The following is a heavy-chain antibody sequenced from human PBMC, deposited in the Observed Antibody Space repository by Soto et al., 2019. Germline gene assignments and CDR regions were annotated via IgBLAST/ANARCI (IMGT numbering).Heavy chain of an antibody. CDR1: GGTFSRHA. V-gene: IGHV1-69*01. D-gene: IGHD3-22*01. CDR3: ARGWGYDSNDYYYAY. J-gene: IGHJ4*02. Sequence: QVQLVRSGAEVRKPGSSVKVSCKASGGTFSRHAISWVRQAPGQRLEWMGGIIPIFGTANHAQKFQGRVTIIADESTSTVHMELSSLRSEDTAMYYCARGWGYDSNDYYYAYWGQGTLVIVSS. CDR2: IIPIFGTA.